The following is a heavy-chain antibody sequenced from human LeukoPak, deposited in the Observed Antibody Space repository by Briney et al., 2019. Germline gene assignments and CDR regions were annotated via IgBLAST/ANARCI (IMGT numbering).Heavy chain of an antibody. J-gene: IGHJ6*02. CDR2: IIPIFGAA. V-gene: IGHV1-69*13. CDR1: GGTFSSYA. CDR3: ARSPYYYYGMDD. Sequence: SVKVSCKASGGTFSSYAISWVRQAPGQGLEWMGGIIPIFGAANYAQKFQGRVTITADESTSTAYMELSSLRSEDTAVYYCARSPYYYYGMDDWGQGTTVTVSS.